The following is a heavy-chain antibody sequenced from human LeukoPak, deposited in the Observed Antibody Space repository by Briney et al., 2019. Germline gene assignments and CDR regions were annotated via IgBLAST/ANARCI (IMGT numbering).Heavy chain of an antibody. J-gene: IGHJ3*02. CDR3: ASRDYYDSSGYNDAFDI. D-gene: IGHD3-22*01. CDR1: GFTVSSNY. Sequence: GGSLRLSCAASGFTVSSNYMSWVRQAPGKGLEWVSIIYSGGSTYYADSVKGRFTISRDNSKNTLYLQMNSLRAEDTAVYYCASRDYYDSSGYNDAFDIWGQGTMVTVSS. V-gene: IGHV3-53*01. CDR2: IYSGGST.